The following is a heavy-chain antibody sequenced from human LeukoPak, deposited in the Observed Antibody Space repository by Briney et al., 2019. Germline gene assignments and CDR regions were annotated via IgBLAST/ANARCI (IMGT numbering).Heavy chain of an antibody. CDR1: GLTLSNYG. CDR2: ISGSGGST. V-gene: IGHV3-23*01. D-gene: IGHD3-22*01. J-gene: IGHJ4*02. Sequence: PGGSLRLSCAVSGLTLSNYGMSWVRQAPGKGLEWVAGISGSGGSTNYADSVKGRFTISRDNRKNTLYLQMYSLRVEDTAVYFCAKRGVVIRVILVGFHKEAYYFDSWGQGALVTVSS. CDR3: AKRGVVIRVILVGFHKEAYYFDS.